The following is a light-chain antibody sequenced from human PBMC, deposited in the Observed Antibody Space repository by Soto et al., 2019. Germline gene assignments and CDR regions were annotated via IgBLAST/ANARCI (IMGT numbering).Light chain of an antibody. CDR1: NIGNKR. J-gene: IGLJ1*01. V-gene: IGLV3-21*02. Sequence: SSELTQPPSVSVAPGQTARITCGGNNIGNKRVHWYQQKPGQAPVLVVYDDSDRPSGIPERFSGSNSGNTATLSISRVEAGDEADYYCQVWDSNSVYVFGTGTKLTVL. CDR3: QVWDSNSVYV. CDR2: DDS.